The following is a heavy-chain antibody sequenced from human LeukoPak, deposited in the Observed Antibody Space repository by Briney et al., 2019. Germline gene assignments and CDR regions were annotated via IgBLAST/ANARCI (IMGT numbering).Heavy chain of an antibody. D-gene: IGHD3-10*01. V-gene: IGHV4-4*07. CDR3: ARSAPVRAYYYGSGSYSYYYMDV. CDR2: IYTSGST. Sequence: PSETLSLTCTVSGGSISGDYWSWIRQPAGKGLEWIGRIYTSGSTNYNPSLKSRVTMSVDTSKNQFSLKLSSVTAADTAVYYCARSAPVRAYYYGSGSYSYYYMDVWGKGTTVTISS. CDR1: GGSISGDY. J-gene: IGHJ6*03.